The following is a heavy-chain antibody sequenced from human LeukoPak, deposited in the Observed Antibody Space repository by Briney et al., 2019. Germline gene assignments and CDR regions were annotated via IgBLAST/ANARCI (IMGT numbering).Heavy chain of an antibody. Sequence: GASVKVSCKASGYTFTGYYMNWVRQAPGQGLEWMGGISAYDGKANYVQKFQGRVTMTTDTSTSTAYMDLRSLTSDDTAVYYCATEGPTVATFRHGLDVWGQGTTVTVSS. CDR1: GYTFTGYY. V-gene: IGHV1-18*04. CDR3: ATEGPTVATFRHGLDV. J-gene: IGHJ6*02. CDR2: ISAYDGKA. D-gene: IGHD4-17*01.